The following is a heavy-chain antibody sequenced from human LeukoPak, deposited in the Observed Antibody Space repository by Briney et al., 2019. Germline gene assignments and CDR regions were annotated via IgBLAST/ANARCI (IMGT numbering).Heavy chain of an antibody. CDR3: ARDVSSWPDYYYYYYMDV. CDR1: GDSVSSNSAA. V-gene: IGHV6-1*01. Sequence: SQTLSLTCAISGDSVSSNSAAWNWIRQSPSRGLEWLGRTYYRSKWYNDYAVSVKSRITINPDTSKNQFSLQLNSVTPEDTAVYYCARDVSSWPDYYYYYYMDVWGKGTTVTISS. D-gene: IGHD6-13*01. CDR2: TYYRSKWYN. J-gene: IGHJ6*03.